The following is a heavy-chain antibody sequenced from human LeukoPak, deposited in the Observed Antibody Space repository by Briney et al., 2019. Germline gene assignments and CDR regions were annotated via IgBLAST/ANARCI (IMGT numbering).Heavy chain of an antibody. J-gene: IGHJ5*02. CDR1: GFTFSSYA. CDR2: ISGSGGST. V-gene: IGHV3-23*01. D-gene: IGHD2-2*01. CDR3: ARPEVPAAPWNWFDP. Sequence: GGSLRLSCAASGFTFSSYARSWVRQAPGKGLEWVSAISGSGGSTYYADSVKGRFTISRDNSKNTLYLQMNSLRAEDTAVYYCARPEVPAAPWNWFDPWGQGTLVTVSS.